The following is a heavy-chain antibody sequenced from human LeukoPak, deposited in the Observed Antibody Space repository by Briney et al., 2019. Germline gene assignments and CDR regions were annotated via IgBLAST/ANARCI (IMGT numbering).Heavy chain of an antibody. CDR3: ARGRGWLPPG. J-gene: IGHJ4*02. D-gene: IGHD5-12*01. Sequence: SETLSLTCSVSDGSISSGSYYLNWIRQPPGKGLEWIGQIYDSESTNYNPSLRSRVTISVDTSKNQISLKLRSVTAADTAVYYCARGRGWLPPGWGLGTLVTVSS. CDR2: IYDSEST. V-gene: IGHV4-61*01. CDR1: DGSISSGSYY.